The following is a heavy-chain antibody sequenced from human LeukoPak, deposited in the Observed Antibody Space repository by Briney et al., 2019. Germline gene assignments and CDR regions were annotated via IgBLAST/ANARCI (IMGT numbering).Heavy chain of an antibody. D-gene: IGHD3-3*01. V-gene: IGHV3-33*06. CDR3: AKHWSGSQSEKDY. J-gene: IGHJ4*02. Sequence: GRSLRLSCEASGFTFSSYGMHWVRQAPGKGLEWVAVIWYDGSNKNYVDSVKGRFTTSRDNSKNTLYLRMNSLRAEDTAVYYCAKHWSGSQSEKDYWGQGTLVTVSS. CDR2: IWYDGSNK. CDR1: GFTFSSYG.